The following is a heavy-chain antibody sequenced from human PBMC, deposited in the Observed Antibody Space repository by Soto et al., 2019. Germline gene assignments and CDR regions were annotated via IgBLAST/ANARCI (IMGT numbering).Heavy chain of an antibody. Sequence: GESLKISCAASGFTFSSYAMSWVRQAPGKGLEWVSAISGSGGSTYYADSVKGRFTISRDNSKNTLYLQMNSLRAEDTAVYYCAKDSVAYGMDVWGQGTTVTVSS. CDR1: GFTFSSYA. V-gene: IGHV3-23*01. CDR3: AKDSVAYGMDV. J-gene: IGHJ6*02. CDR2: ISGSGGST. D-gene: IGHD2-15*01.